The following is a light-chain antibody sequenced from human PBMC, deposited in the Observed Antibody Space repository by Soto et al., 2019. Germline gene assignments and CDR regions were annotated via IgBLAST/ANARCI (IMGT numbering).Light chain of an antibody. J-gene: IGKJ1*01. Sequence: DIQMTQSPSSLSASVGDRVTITCRASQSIGSYLSWSQQKPGKAPKLLIYLSSTLQSGVPSRFSGSGSGTDFTLTISSLQPEDCATYYCQQTYTTPVTFGQGTKVEVK. CDR3: QQTYTTPVT. CDR2: LSS. CDR1: QSIGSY. V-gene: IGKV1-39*01.